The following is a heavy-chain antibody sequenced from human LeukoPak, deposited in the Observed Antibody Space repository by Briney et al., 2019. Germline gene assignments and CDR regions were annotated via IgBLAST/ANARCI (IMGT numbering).Heavy chain of an antibody. Sequence: GESLKISCKGSGYSFTSYWIGWVRQVPGKGLEWMGIIYPGDSDTAYSPPFQGQVTVSADKSITTAYLQWSSLKASDTAMYYCARRGRYSYGSYFDYWGQGTLVTVSS. J-gene: IGHJ4*02. CDR3: ARRGRYSYGSYFDY. CDR2: IYPGDSDT. CDR1: GYSFTSYW. D-gene: IGHD5-18*01. V-gene: IGHV5-51*01.